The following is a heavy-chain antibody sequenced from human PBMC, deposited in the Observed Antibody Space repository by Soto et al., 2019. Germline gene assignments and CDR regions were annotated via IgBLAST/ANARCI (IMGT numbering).Heavy chain of an antibody. V-gene: IGHV1-18*01. J-gene: IGHJ6*02. CDR2: ISPYTGNT. CDR3: VMVDNYVTPTPQDV. Sequence: QVKLVQSGDEVKKPGASVKVSCKASGYIFVNYGIAWVRQAPGQGLEWMGWISPYTGNTNSATKIQGRLTMTTDTATSTAYMDLWSLTSDDTAVYYCVMVDNYVTPTPQDVWGQGTTVTVSS. CDR1: GYIFVNYG. D-gene: IGHD3-16*01.